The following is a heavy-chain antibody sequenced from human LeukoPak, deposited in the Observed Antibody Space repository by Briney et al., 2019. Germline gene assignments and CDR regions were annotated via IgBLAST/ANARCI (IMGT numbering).Heavy chain of an antibody. J-gene: IGHJ5*02. CDR3: ARVTADHYDFWSGYYLSNWFDP. CDR1: GGTFSGYY. D-gene: IGHD3-3*01. CDR2: INHSGST. V-gene: IGHV4-34*01. Sequence: SETLSLTCAVYGGTFSGYYWSWIRQPPGKGLEWIGEINHSGSTNYNPSLKSRVTISVDTSKNQFSLKLSSVTAADTAVYYCARVTADHYDFWSGYYLSNWFDPWGQGTLVTVSS.